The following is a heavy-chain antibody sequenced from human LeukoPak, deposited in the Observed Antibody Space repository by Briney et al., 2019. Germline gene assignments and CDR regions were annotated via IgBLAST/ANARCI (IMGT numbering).Heavy chain of an antibody. CDR3: ATLCCGSYYMDV. CDR2: ISPNSGGT. Sequence: GASVKVSCKASGYTFTGYYIHWVRQAPGQGREWMGWISPNSGGTNYAQKFQGRVTMTRDTSISTAYMELSRLRSDDTAVYYCATLCCGSYYMDVWGKGTTVTVSS. V-gene: IGHV1-2*02. CDR1: GYTFTGYY. D-gene: IGHD2-15*01. J-gene: IGHJ6*03.